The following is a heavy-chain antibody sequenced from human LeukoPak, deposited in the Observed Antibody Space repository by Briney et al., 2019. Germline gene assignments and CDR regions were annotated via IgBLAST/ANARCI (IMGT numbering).Heavy chain of an antibody. V-gene: IGHV4-34*01. J-gene: IGHJ4*02. CDR3: AISIAVAGTMGGY. CDR2: INHSGST. Sequence: PSETLSLTCAVYDGSFSDYYWSWIRQPPGKGLEWIGEINHSGSTNYNPSLKSRVTISVDTSKNQFSLKLSSVTAADTAVYYCAISIAVAGTMGGYWGQGTLVTVSS. D-gene: IGHD6-19*01. CDR1: DGSFSDYY.